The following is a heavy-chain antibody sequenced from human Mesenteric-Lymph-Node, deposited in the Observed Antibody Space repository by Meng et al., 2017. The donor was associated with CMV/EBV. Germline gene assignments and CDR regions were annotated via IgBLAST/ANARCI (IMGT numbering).Heavy chain of an antibody. J-gene: IGHJ4*02. Sequence: AFTFSSYSMNWVRQAPGKGLEWVSSISSSSSYIYYADSVKGRFTISRDNAKNSLYLQMNSLRAEDTAVYYCARDLGDLESYFDYWGQGTLVTVSS. CDR2: ISSSSSYI. D-gene: IGHD3-16*01. V-gene: IGHV3-21*01. CDR1: AFTFSSYS. CDR3: ARDLGDLESYFDY.